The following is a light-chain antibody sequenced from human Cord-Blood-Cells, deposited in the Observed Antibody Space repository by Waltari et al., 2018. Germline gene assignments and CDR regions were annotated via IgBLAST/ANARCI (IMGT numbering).Light chain of an antibody. CDR3: AAGEDSLSGLV. V-gene: IGLV1-47*01. J-gene: IGLJ3*02. CDR2: RNN. CDR1: SSNNGSNY. Sequence: QSVLPQPPSASGTPGHRATISCSGSSSNNGSNYVYRYQQLSGTAPKLHFYRNNQRPSRLLVRYLGSKSGTSAPESISGLRSGNEANYYCAAGEDSLSGLVFGGRTMLTVL.